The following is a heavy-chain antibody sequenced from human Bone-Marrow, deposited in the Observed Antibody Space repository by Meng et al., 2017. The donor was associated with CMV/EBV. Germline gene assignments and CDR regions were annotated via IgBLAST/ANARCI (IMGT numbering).Heavy chain of an antibody. CDR1: GFTFSDYY. D-gene: IGHD1-26*01. J-gene: IGHJ4*02. V-gene: IGHV3-11*06. Sequence: VQLVESGGGLFKPGGSLILSCAASGFTFSDYYMSWIRQAPGKGLEWVSYISSSSSYTNYADSVKGRFTISRDNAKNSLYLQMNSLRAEDTAVYYCARSRYSGSYLDYWGQGTLVTVSS. CDR3: ARSRYSGSYLDY. CDR2: ISSSSSYT.